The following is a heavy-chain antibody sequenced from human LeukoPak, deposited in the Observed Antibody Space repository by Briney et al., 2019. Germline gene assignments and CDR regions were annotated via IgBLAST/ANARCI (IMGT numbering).Heavy chain of an antibody. V-gene: IGHV1-2*06. Sequence: ASVKVSCKASGYTFTGYYMHWVRQAPGQGLEWMGRINPNSGGTNYAQKCQGRVTMTRDTSISTAYMELSRLRSDDTAVYYCARISTMVRGVMTFDPWGQGTLVTVSS. CDR3: ARISTMVRGVMTFDP. CDR2: INPNSGGT. D-gene: IGHD3-10*01. CDR1: GYTFTGYY. J-gene: IGHJ5*02.